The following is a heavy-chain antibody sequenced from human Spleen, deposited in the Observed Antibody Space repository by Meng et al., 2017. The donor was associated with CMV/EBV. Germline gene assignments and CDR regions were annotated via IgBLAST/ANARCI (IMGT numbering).Heavy chain of an antibody. V-gene: IGHV4-38-2*01. J-gene: IGHJ4*02. CDR1: GYSISSGYY. Sequence: SETLSLTCAVSGYSISSGYYWGWVRQPPGKGLEWIGSIYHSGSTYYNPSLKSRVTISVDTSKNQFSLKLSSVTAADTAVYYCARARFDYWGQGTLVTVSS. CDR2: IYHSGST. CDR3: ARARFDY.